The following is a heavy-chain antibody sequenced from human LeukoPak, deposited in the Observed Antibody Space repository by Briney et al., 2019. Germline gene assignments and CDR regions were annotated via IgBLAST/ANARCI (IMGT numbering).Heavy chain of an antibody. J-gene: IGHJ6*03. V-gene: IGHV4-59*08. CDR2: IYYSGTT. D-gene: IGHD2-21*01. CDR1: GDSISSYY. Sequence: SETLSLTCTVSGDSISSYYWSWIRQSPGKGLEWIGYIYYSGTTNYNPSLKSRVTISVDTSKNQFSLQLSSVTPDDTAVYFCARQLVAPPPKYYYYVDVWGKGTTVTVSS. CDR3: ARQLVAPPPKYYYYVDV.